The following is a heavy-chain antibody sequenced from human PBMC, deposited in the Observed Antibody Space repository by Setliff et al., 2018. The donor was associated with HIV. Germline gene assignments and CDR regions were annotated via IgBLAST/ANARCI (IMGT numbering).Heavy chain of an antibody. J-gene: IGHJ4*02. D-gene: IGHD2-21*01. V-gene: IGHV1-69*13. CDR2: IIPIFSTS. Sequence: SVKVSCKASGSTFTSYAINWVRQAPGQGLEWMGGIIPIFSTSNYAQRFQGRVTITADESTSTAYMELYNLGSEDTAMYYCTRGRGIIGALVYWGQGTLVTVSS. CDR3: TRGRGIIGALVY. CDR1: GSTFTSYA.